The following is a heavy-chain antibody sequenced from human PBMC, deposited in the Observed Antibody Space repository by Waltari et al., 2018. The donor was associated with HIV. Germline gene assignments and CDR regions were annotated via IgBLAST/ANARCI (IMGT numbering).Heavy chain of an antibody. V-gene: IGHV1-18*01. J-gene: IGHJ4*02. Sequence: GTSLTMSCKTSGYLFSTHAISWVRCAPGRGLEWVGWNNTFTNDTKSARSFQARLTMSSDPSTKTSYMQLTRLSSDDSPIYYCARDRDLKYDSVFALIYWGQGTLVSVSS. CDR1: GYLFSTHA. CDR3: ARDRDLKYDSVFALIY. CDR2: NNTFTNDT. D-gene: IGHD3-16*01.